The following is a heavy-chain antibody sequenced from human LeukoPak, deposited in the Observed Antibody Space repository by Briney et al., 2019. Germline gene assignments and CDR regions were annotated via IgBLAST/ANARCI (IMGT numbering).Heavy chain of an antibody. J-gene: IGHJ4*02. CDR2: IYYSGST. Sequence: SETLSLTCTVSGGSISSYYWSWIRQPPGKGLEWIGYIYYSGSTNYNPSLKSRVTISVDTSKNQFSLKLSSVTAADTAVYYCAGHRPSLVATKAYFDYWGQGTLVPVSS. D-gene: IGHD5-12*01. CDR3: AGHRPSLVATKAYFDY. CDR1: GGSISSYY. V-gene: IGHV4-59*08.